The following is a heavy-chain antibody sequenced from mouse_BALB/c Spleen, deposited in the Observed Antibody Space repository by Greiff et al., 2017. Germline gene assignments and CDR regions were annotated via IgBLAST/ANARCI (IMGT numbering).Heavy chain of an antibody. Sequence: QVQLKQPGAELVRPGASVKLSCKASGYTFTSYWINWVKQRPGQGLEWIGNIYPSDSYTNYNQKFKDKATLTVDKSSSTAYMQLSSPTSEDSAVYYCTRSGRHGGYFDYWGQGTTLTVSS. CDR2: IYPSDSYT. CDR1: GYTFTSYW. D-gene: IGHD3-1*01. CDR3: TRSGRHGGYFDY. V-gene: IGHV1-69*02. J-gene: IGHJ2*01.